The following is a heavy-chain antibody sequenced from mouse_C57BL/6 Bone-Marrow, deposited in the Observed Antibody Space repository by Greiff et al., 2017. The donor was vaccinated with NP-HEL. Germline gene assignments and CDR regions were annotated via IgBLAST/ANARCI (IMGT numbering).Heavy chain of an antibody. V-gene: IGHV5-6*01. CDR3: ARRNSWFAY. J-gene: IGHJ3*01. CDR2: ISSGGSYT. CDR1: GFTFSSYG. Sequence: DVQLVESGGDLVKPGGSLKLSCAASGFTFSSYGMSWVRQTPDKRLEWVATISSGGSYTYYPDSVKGRFTISRDNAKNTLYLQMSSLKSEDTAMYYCARRNSWFAYWGQGTLVTVSA. D-gene: IGHD2-12*01.